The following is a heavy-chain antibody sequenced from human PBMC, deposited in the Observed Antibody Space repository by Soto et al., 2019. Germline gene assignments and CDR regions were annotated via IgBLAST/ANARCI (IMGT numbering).Heavy chain of an antibody. V-gene: IGHV3-30*18. CDR1: GFTFSSYG. J-gene: IGHJ6*02. Sequence: GGSLRRAGTASGFTFSSYGMQWVRQARGKGLEWVAVISYDGSNKYYADSVKGRFTISRDNSKNTLYLQMNSLRAEDTAVYYCAKANIVVVAATDGMDVWGQGTTVTFSS. CDR2: ISYDGSNK. D-gene: IGHD2-15*01. CDR3: AKANIVVVAATDGMDV.